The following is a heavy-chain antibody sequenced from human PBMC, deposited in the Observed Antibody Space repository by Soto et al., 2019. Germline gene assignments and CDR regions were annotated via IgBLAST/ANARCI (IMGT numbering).Heavy chain of an antibody. CDR1: GGSISSYY. Sequence: SETLSLTCTVSGGSISSYYWSWIRQPPGKGLEWIGYIYYSGSTNYNPSLKSRVTISVDTSKNQFSLKLSSVTAADTAVYYCARERYNWNYFDYWGQGTLVTVS. J-gene: IGHJ4*02. D-gene: IGHD1-20*01. V-gene: IGHV4-59*01. CDR3: ARERYNWNYFDY. CDR2: IYYSGST.